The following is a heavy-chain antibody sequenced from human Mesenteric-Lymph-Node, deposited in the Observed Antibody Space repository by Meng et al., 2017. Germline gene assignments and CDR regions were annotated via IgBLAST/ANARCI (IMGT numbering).Heavy chain of an antibody. D-gene: IGHD4-17*01. J-gene: IGHJ4*02. V-gene: IGHV4-4*02. Sequence: QVQLQESGPGLVKPSGTLSLTCAVSGGSISSSNWWSWVRQPPGKGLEWIGEIYHSGRTNYNPSVKSRVSMSVDKSQNHFSLRLSSVTAADTAVYYCTTLYGDSISWGQGTLVTVSS. CDR2: IYHSGRT. CDR3: TTLYGDSIS. CDR1: GGSISSSNW.